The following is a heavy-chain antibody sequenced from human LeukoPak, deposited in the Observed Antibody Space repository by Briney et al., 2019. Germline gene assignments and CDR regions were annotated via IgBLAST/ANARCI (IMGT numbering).Heavy chain of an antibody. J-gene: IGHJ4*02. D-gene: IGHD2-15*01. CDR3: ARAPRQPKCRSGGSCYSDY. CDR1: GFTFSSYS. Sequence: GGSLRLSCAASGFTFSSYSMNWVRQAPGKGLEWVSSISSRSSYIYYADSVKGRFTIARDNAKNSLYLQMNSLRAEDTAVYYCARAPRQPKCRSGGSCYSDYWGQGTLVTVSS. CDR2: ISSRSSYI. V-gene: IGHV3-21*01.